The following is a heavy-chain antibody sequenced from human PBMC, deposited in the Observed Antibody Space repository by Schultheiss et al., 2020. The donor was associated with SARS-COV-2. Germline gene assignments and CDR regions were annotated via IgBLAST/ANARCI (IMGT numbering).Heavy chain of an antibody. CDR2: INPSGGST. CDR3: ALMREAIVVVPAAINWFDP. V-gene: IGHV1-46*01. J-gene: IGHJ5*02. CDR1: GYTFTGYY. D-gene: IGHD2-2*02. Sequence: ASVKVSCKASGYTFTGYYMHWVRQAPGQGLEWMGIINPSGGSTSYAQKFQGRVTMTRDTSTSTAYMELRSLRSDDTAVYYCALMREAIVVVPAAINWFDPWGQGTLVTVSS.